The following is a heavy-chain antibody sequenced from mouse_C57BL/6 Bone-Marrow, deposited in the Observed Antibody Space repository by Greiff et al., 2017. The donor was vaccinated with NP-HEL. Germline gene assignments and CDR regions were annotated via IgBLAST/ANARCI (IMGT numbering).Heavy chain of an antibody. CDR3: ARWGSYWYFDV. J-gene: IGHJ1*03. V-gene: IGHV1-69*01. Sequence: QVQLQQSGAELVMPGASVKLSCKASGYTFTSYWMRWVKQRPGQGLEWIGEIDPSDSYTNYNQKFKGKSTLTVDKSSSTAYMQLSSLTSEDSAVYYCARWGSYWYFDVWGTGTTVTVSS. CDR2: IDPSDSYT. CDR1: GYTFTSYW.